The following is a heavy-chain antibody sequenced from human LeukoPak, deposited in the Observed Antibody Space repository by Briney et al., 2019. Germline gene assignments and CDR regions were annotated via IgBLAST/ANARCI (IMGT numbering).Heavy chain of an antibody. CDR2: IYTSGST. V-gene: IGHV4-4*09. CDR1: GGSISSYY. D-gene: IGHD1-26*01. Sequence: PSETLSLTCTVSGGSISSYYWSWLRQPPGKGLEWIGYIYTSGSTNYNPSLKSRVPISVDTSKNQFSLKLSSVTAADTAVYYCARRRVGATTYYFDYWGQGTLVTVSS. J-gene: IGHJ4*02. CDR3: ARRRVGATTYYFDY.